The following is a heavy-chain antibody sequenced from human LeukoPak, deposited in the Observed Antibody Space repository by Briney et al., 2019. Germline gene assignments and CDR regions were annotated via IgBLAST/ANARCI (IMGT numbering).Heavy chain of an antibody. D-gene: IGHD2-21*02. CDR2: IYYSGST. J-gene: IGHJ2*01. Sequence: SQTLSLTCTVSGGSISSGGYYWSWIRQHPGKGLEWIGYIYYSGSTNYNPSLKSRVTISVDTSKNQFSLKLSSVTAADTAVYYCARPGAYCGGDCYPGAWYFDLWGRGTLVTVSS. CDR1: GGSISSGGYY. CDR3: ARPGAYCGGDCYPGAWYFDL. V-gene: IGHV4-31*03.